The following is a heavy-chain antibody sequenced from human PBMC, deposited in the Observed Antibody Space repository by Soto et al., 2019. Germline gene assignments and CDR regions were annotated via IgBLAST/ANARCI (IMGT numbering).Heavy chain of an antibody. V-gene: IGHV1-18*01. CDR1: GYTFINYG. D-gene: IGHD3-10*01. CDR2: ISPYNGQT. Sequence: QAQLVQSGAEVRKPGASVNVSCETSGYTFINYGVSWVRQAPGQGLEWMGWISPYNGQTNYAQKFQGRVTLTSDASTRAIYMELKSLRSDDTAMYYCVREVVWGATLVWGVMARGFDMWGQGTPVTVSS. J-gene: IGHJ3*02. CDR3: VREVVWGATLVWGVMARGFDM.